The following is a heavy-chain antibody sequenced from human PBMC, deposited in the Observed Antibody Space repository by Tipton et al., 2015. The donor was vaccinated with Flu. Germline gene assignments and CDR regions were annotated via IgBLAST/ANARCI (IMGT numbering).Heavy chain of an antibody. V-gene: IGHV4-39*07. CDR2: IYYSGST. D-gene: IGHD1-26*01. CDR1: GGSISSSSYY. Sequence: TLSLTCTVSGGSISSSSYYWGWIRQPPGMGLEWIGSIYYSGSTYYNPSLKSRVTISVDTSKNQFSLKLSSVTAADTAVYYCARALYSGSYYYDWGQGTLVTVSS. J-gene: IGHJ4*02. CDR3: ARALYSGSYYYD.